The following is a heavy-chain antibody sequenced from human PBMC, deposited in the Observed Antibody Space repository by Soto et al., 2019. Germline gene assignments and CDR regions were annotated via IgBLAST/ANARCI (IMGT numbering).Heavy chain of an antibody. J-gene: IGHJ2*01. CDR3: ARRDGVGWYFDH. V-gene: IGHV5-51*03. Sequence: EVQLVQSEAEVKKPGESLKISCKGSGYSFTTYWIGWVRQMPGKGLEWMGIIYPGDSDTSYSPSFQGQVTISADKSIGAAYLQWSRVKAADTAMYYCARRDGVGWYFDHWGRGTLVTVTS. CDR1: GYSFTTYW. CDR2: IYPGDSDT.